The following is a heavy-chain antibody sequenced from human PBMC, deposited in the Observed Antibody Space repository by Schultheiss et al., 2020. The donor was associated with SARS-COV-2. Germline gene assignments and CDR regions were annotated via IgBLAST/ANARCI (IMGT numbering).Heavy chain of an antibody. V-gene: IGHV1-18*01. Sequence: ASVKVSCKASGYTFTSYGISWVRQAPGQGLEWMGWISAYNGNTNYAQKLQGRVTMTTDTSTSTAYMELRSLRSDDTAVYYCARDRGGVVVARGIYGMDVWGQGTTVTVSS. D-gene: IGHD2-15*01. J-gene: IGHJ6*02. CDR3: ARDRGGVVVARGIYGMDV. CDR2: ISAYNGNT. CDR1: GYTFTSYG.